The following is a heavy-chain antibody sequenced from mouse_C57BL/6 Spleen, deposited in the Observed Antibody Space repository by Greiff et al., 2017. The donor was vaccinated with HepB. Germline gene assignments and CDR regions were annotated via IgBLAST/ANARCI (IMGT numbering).Heavy chain of an antibody. D-gene: IGHD2-3*01. V-gene: IGHV5-9-1*02. CDR2: ISSGGDYI. J-gene: IGHJ2*01. Sequence: EVKLVDSGEGLVKPGGSLKLSCAASGFTFSSYAMSWVRQTPEKRLEWVAYISSGGDYIYYADTVKGRFTISRDNARNTLYLQMSSLKSEDTAMYYCTSLYDGYYDYWGQGTTLTVSS. CDR1: GFTFSSYA. CDR3: TSLYDGYYDY.